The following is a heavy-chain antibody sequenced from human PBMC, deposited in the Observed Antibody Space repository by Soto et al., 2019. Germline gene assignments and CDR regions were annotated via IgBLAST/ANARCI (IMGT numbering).Heavy chain of an antibody. V-gene: IGHV1-8*01. CDR3: ARRAETNGWNGFGADKYYFDF. J-gene: IGHJ4*02. D-gene: IGHD1-1*01. Sequence: ASVKVSCKASGYTFTSYDIYWVRQATGQGLGWMGWMNPNTGNSAYAQKFQGRVTVTSDTSINTVHMELSSLRSEDTAAYYCARRAETNGWNGFGADKYYFDFWGQGTLVTVSS. CDR2: MNPNTGNS. CDR1: GYTFTSYD.